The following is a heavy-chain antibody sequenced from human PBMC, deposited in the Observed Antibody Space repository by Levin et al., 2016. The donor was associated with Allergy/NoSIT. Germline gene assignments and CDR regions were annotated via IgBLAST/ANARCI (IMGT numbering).Heavy chain of an antibody. CDR3: ARYAYGSGSYRRAFDI. V-gene: IGHV4-59*01. J-gene: IGHJ3*02. D-gene: IGHD3-10*01. Sequence: WIRQPPGKGLEWIGYIYYTGSTNCNPSLKSRVSISVDTSKNQFSLKLSSVTAADTAVYYCARYAYGSGSYRRAFDIWGQGTMVTVSS. CDR2: IYYTGST.